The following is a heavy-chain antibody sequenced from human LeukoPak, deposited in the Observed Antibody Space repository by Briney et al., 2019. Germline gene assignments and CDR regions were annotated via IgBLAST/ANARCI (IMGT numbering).Heavy chain of an antibody. CDR2: INHSGST. J-gene: IGHJ4*02. D-gene: IGHD4-11*01. Sequence: SETLSLTCTVSGGSISSSSYYWSWIRQPPGKGLEWIGEINHSGSTNYNPSLKSRVTISVDTSKNQFSLKLSSVTAADTAVYYCARGPPSHDYSNYEPWDYWGQGTLVTVSS. CDR1: GGSISSSSYY. V-gene: IGHV4-39*07. CDR3: ARGPPSHDYSNYEPWDY.